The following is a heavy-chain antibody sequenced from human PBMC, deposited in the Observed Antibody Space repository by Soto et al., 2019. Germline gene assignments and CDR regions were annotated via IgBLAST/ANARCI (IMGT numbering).Heavy chain of an antibody. CDR3: ARVSMSTVSWGFDP. J-gene: IGHJ5*02. Sequence: SSETLSLTCAVSGDSITSNHWNWIRQPPGRGLEWIGYIYNSGTTKYNPSLKSRVIISVDTSKNQPSLKLSSVTAADTAVYYCARVSMSTVSWGFDPWGQGTLVTVSS. CDR1: GDSITSNH. V-gene: IGHV4-59*01. CDR2: IYNSGTT. D-gene: IGHD4-4*01.